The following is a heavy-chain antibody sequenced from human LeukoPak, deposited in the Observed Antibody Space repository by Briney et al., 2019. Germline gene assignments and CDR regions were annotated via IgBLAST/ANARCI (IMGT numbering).Heavy chain of an antibody. CDR1: GFSISTYY. CDR2: IYYSVDA. V-gene: IGHV4-59*01. CDR3: ARWGAISLYQSFDY. Sequence: TASETLSLTCSVSGFSISTYYWGWIRQPPGKGLEWIVYIYYSVDANYNPSLNSRVTFSVDTSKNQFSLKLRSVTAADTAVYYCARWGAISLYQSFDYWGQGILVTVSS. D-gene: IGHD1-26*01. J-gene: IGHJ4*02.